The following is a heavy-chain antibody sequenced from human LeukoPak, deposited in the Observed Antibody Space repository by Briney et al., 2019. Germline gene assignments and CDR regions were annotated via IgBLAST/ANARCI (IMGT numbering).Heavy chain of an antibody. J-gene: IGHJ4*02. D-gene: IGHD3-16*01. CDR1: GFTFDEYG. Sequence: GRSLRLSCAASGFTFDEYGMSWVRQAQGKGLECVSGISLNGGATGYADSVKGRFTISRDNAKNTLFLQMNSLRAEDTAVYYCARVRWGGLYYFDYWGQGTLVTVSS. V-gene: IGHV3-20*04. CDR3: ARVRWGGLYYFDY. CDR2: ISLNGGAT.